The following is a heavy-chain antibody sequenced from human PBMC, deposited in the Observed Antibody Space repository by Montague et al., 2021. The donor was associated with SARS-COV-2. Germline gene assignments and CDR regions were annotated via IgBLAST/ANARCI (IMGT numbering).Heavy chain of an antibody. Sequence: SETLSLTCTVSGGSISSSSYHWGWIRQPPGKGLDWIGNIFYTGTTYYNPSLKSRVTIFVDTSKNQFSLKLTSVAAADTAVYYCARHYGSEFDYWGQGTLLTVSS. J-gene: IGHJ4*02. V-gene: IGHV4-39*01. D-gene: IGHD3-10*01. CDR2: IFYTGTT. CDR1: GGSISSSSYH. CDR3: ARHYGSEFDY.